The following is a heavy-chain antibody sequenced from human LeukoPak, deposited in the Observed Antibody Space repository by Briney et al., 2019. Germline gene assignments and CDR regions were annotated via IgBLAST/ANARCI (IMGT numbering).Heavy chain of an antibody. CDR3: ARDPTNTSGRYAYFDY. D-gene: IGHD6-19*01. CDR2: ISGYNGDT. Sequence: ASVKVSCKASGYTLTHHGITWVRQAPGQGLEWMGWISGYNGDTHYAQNFQGRVTLTTDTSTSTAYMELRSLRSDDTAVYYCARDPTNTSGRYAYFDYWGQGTLVTVSS. CDR1: GYTLTHHG. V-gene: IGHV1-18*01. J-gene: IGHJ4*02.